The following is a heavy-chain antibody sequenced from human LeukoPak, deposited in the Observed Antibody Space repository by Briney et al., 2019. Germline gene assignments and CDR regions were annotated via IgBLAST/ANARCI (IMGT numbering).Heavy chain of an antibody. CDR2: FDPEDGET. J-gene: IGHJ4*02. D-gene: IGHD6-19*01. Sequence: ASVKVSCKVSGYTLTELSMHWVRQAPGKGLEWVGGFDPEDGETIYAQKFQGRVTMTEDTSTDTAYMELSSLRSEDTAVYYCATVSSGWSGFDYWGQGTLVTVSS. CDR3: ATVSSGWSGFDY. V-gene: IGHV1-24*01. CDR1: GYTLTELS.